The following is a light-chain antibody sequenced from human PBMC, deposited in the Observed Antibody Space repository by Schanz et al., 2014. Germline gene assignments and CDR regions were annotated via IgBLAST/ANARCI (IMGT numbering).Light chain of an antibody. CDR3: QQYKSPPWT. V-gene: IGKV1-9*01. CDR2: RAS. Sequence: DIQMTQSPSSLSASVGDRVTITCRASQGISSYLAWSQQKPGKAPNLLIYRASTLQSGVPSRFSGSGSGTEFTLTISSLQPDDFATYLCQQYKSPPWTFGQGTKVEIK. CDR1: QGISSY. J-gene: IGKJ1*01.